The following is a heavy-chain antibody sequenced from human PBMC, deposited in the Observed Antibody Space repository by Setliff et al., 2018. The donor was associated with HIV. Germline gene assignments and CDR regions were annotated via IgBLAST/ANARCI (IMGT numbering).Heavy chain of an antibody. CDR3: AREGVREPPSNTLYYGMDV. V-gene: IGHV1-18*01. CDR1: GYTFSRYG. Sequence: ASVKVSCKSSGYTFSRYGISWVRQAPGQGREWMGWISTYNGQRNYAQKVQGRVTFTTDTSTSTAYMELRSLRSDDTAVYYCAREGVREPPSNTLYYGMDVWGQGTTVTVSS. J-gene: IGHJ6*02. D-gene: IGHD3-10*01. CDR2: ISTYNGQR.